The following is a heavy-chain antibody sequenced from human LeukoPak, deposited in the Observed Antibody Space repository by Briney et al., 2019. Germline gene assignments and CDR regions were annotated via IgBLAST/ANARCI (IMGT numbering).Heavy chain of an antibody. CDR1: GFTFGSYG. CDR2: ITPNADRT. V-gene: IGHV3-23*01. J-gene: IGHJ3*02. D-gene: IGHD3-3*01. Sequence: GGSLRLSCAASGFTFGSYGMSWVRQAPGKGLEWVSFITPNADRTSYADSVEGRFTISRDNAKNSLYLQMNSLRAEDTALYYCAKDIDNFWVDDAFDIWGQGTMVTVSS. CDR3: AKDIDNFWVDDAFDI.